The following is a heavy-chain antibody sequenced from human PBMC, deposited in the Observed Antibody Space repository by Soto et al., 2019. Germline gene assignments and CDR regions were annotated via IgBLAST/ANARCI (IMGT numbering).Heavy chain of an antibody. CDR1: GYPVTAYY. J-gene: IGHJ3*02. V-gene: IGHV1-2*02. CDR2: INPATGAA. Sequence: QLHLVQSGAVVKKPGASVTVSCSASGYPVTAYYMHWVRQAPGRGLEWMGGINPATGAAKYTQTSQGRVTLPRDTSTSTGFMELGGLTSEDTAVFYCARGGGVGVAGSAAFDMWGQGTLVTVSS. CDR3: ARGGGVGVAGSAAFDM. D-gene: IGHD3-3*01.